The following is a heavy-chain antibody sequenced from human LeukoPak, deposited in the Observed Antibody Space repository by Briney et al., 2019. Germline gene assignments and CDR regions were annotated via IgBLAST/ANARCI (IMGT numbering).Heavy chain of an antibody. CDR2: IYYSGST. V-gene: IGHV4-59*01. CDR1: GGSISSYY. J-gene: IGHJ4*02. D-gene: IGHD3-10*01. Sequence: SETLSLTCTVSGGSISSYYWSWIRQPPGKGLEWIGYIYYSGSTNYNPSLKSRVTISVDTSKNQFSLKLSSVTAADTAVYYCATYSMVRGVVDYWGQGTLVTVSS. CDR3: ATYSMVRGVVDY.